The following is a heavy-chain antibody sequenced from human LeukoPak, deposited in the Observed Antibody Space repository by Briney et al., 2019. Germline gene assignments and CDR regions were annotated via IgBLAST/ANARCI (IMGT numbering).Heavy chain of an antibody. CDR3: ARDTAAAPFDY. D-gene: IGHD6-13*01. CDR1: GFTFSSYE. J-gene: IGHJ4*02. CDR2: ISSSGSTI. V-gene: IGHV3-48*03. Sequence: PGGSLRLSCAASGFTFSSYEMNWVRQAPGKGLEWVSYISSSGSTIYYADSVKGRFTISRDNAKNSLYLQMNSLRAEDTAVYYCARDTAAAPFDYWGQGTLVTVSS.